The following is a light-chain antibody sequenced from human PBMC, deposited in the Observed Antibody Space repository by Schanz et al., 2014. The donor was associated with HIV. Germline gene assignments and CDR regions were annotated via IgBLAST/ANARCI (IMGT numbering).Light chain of an antibody. J-gene: IGLJ2*01. Sequence: QSVLTQPPSVSGAPGQRVTISCSGRTSNIGAGRDVQRPQQLPGTAPKLLIYGDFQPPSGVPDRFSGSKSDTSASLAITGLQAEDEADYYCAAWDDRSYVVFGGGTKLTVL. CDR3: AAWDDRSYVV. CDR1: TSNIGAGRD. CDR2: GDF. V-gene: IGLV1-40*01.